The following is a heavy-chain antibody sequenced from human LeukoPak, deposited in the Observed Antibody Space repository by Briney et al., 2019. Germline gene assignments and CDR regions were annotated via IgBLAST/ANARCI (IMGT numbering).Heavy chain of an antibody. V-gene: IGHV4-59*08. D-gene: IGHD3-22*01. CDR2: ISDRGST. J-gene: IGHJ3*02. Sequence: SETLSLTCTVSGGSINSFYWSWIRHPPGKGLEWIGYISDRGSTKYNSSLKSRVTISVDTSKNQFSLKLRSTTAADTAIYYCARHQTPTYYYQSSGHDALHIWGQGTVVTVSS. CDR3: ARHQTPTYYYQSSGHDALHI. CDR1: GGSINSFY.